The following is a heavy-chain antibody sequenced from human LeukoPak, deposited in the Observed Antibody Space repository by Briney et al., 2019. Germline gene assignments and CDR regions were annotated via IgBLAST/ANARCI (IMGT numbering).Heavy chain of an antibody. J-gene: IGHJ4*02. V-gene: IGHV3-30*01. Sequence: GGSLRLSCAASGFTFSSYAMHWVRQAPGKGLEWLAVISYDGSEKYYADSVKGRFTISRDDSKNTLYLQMNSLRAEGTAVYYCARAHYYDSNDYSGGDYWGQGALVTVSS. CDR1: GFTFSSYA. CDR3: ARAHYYDSNDYSGGDY. CDR2: ISYDGSEK. D-gene: IGHD3-22*01.